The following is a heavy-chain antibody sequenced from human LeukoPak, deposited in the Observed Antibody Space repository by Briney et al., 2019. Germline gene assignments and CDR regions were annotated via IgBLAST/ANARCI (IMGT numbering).Heavy chain of an antibody. CDR2: IVPIFGTA. CDR1: GGTFSSYA. V-gene: IGHV1-69*05. J-gene: IGHJ6*03. Sequence: SVKVSCKASGGTFSSYAISWVRQAPGQGLEWMGRIVPIFGTANYAQKFQGRVTITTDESTSTAYMELSSLRSEDTAVYYCAVRGYNHYYYYMDVWGKGTTVTVSS. CDR3: AVRGYNHYYYYMDV. D-gene: IGHD5-24*01.